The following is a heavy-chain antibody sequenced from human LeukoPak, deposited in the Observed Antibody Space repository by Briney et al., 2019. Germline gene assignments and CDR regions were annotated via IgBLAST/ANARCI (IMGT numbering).Heavy chain of an antibody. CDR2: IYYSGST. Sequence: SETLSLTCTVSGGSISSYYWSWIRQPPGKGLEWIGYIYYSGSTNYNPSLKSRVTISVDTSKNQFSLKLSSVTAADTAVYYCARHGGESIVAMILHAFDIWGQGTTVTVSS. J-gene: IGHJ3*02. V-gene: IGHV4-59*08. D-gene: IGHD5-12*01. CDR1: GGSISSYY. CDR3: ARHGGESIVAMILHAFDI.